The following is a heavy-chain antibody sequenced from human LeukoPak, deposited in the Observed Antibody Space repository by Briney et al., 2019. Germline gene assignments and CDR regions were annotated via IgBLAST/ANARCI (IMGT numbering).Heavy chain of an antibody. CDR2: IVVGSGST. Sequence: SVKVSCKVSGFTFLRTAMQWVRQARGQRLEWIGWIVVGSGSTIYAQKFQERVRITRDVSKSTAYMELSSLRSEDTAVYYCAAAVYSMGWNSWDWGQGTLVTVSS. CDR1: GFTFLRTA. D-gene: IGHD6-19*01. V-gene: IGHV1-58*02. J-gene: IGHJ4*02. CDR3: AAAVYSMGWNSWD.